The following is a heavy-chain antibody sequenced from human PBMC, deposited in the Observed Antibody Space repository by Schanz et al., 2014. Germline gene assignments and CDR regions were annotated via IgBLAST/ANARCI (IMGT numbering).Heavy chain of an antibody. CDR2: MNPTTGNR. V-gene: IGHV1-8*01. Sequence: QVQLVQSGAEVKKPGASVRVSCKASGYSFTTYDVNWVRQATGQGLEWMGWMNPTTGNRGYAQNFQGRVTMTRDTSLKTAYMEVTNLKVEDAGVYYGASHYGDRPLWGQGTLSAVSS. J-gene: IGHJ4*02. D-gene: IGHD4-17*01. CDR3: ASHYGDRPL. CDR1: GYSFTTYD.